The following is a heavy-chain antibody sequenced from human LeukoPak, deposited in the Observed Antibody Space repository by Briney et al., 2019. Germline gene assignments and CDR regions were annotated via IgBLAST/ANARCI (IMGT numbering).Heavy chain of an antibody. CDR3: AREERWLQLRYFDY. J-gene: IGHJ4*02. D-gene: IGHD5-24*01. CDR1: GFTFSSYS. V-gene: IGHV3-48*04. Sequence: GGSLRLSCAASGFTFSSYSMNWVRQAPGKGLEWVSYISSSSSTIYYADSVKGRFTISRDNAKNSLYLQMNSLRAEDTAVYYCAREERWLQLRYFDYWGQGTLVTVSS. CDR2: ISSSSSTI.